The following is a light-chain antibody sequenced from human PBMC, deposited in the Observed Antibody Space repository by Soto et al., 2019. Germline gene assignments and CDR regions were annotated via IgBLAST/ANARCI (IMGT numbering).Light chain of an antibody. Sequence: QSVLTQPASVSGSPGQSIAISCTGTSTDVGGYNYVSWYQQHPGKAPKLMIYEVSNRPSGVSNRFSGAKSGNTASLTISGLQAEDEADYYCSLYTSDNNYVFGTGTKAPS. CDR1: STDVGGYNY. J-gene: IGLJ1*01. V-gene: IGLV2-14*01. CDR3: SLYTSDNNYV. CDR2: EVS.